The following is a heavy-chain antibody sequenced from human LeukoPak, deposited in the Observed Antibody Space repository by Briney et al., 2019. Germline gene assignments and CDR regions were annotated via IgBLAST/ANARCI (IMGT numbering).Heavy chain of an antibody. J-gene: IGHJ4*02. CDR2: ISWNSGSI. D-gene: IGHD1-26*01. V-gene: IGHV3-9*01. Sequence: PGGSLRLSCAASGFTFDDYAMHWVRQAPGEGLEWVSGISWNSGSIGYADSVKGRFTISRYNAKNSLYLQMNSLRAEDTAMYYCAKVREWELLSGFDYWGQGTLVTVSS. CDR1: GFTFDDYA. CDR3: AKVREWELLSGFDY.